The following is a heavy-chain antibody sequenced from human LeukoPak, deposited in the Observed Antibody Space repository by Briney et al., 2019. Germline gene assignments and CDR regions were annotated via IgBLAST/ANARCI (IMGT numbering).Heavy chain of an antibody. V-gene: IGHV4-59*01. CDR1: GGSISSDY. Sequence: SETLSLTFTVSGGSISSDYWSWVRQPTGKGLEWIGYIYYSGSTNYNPSLKSRVTISVDTSKNQFSLKLSSVTAADTAVYYCARNYYDSSGYKSFDYWGQGTLVTVSS. J-gene: IGHJ4*02. D-gene: IGHD3-22*01. CDR3: ARNYYDSSGYKSFDY. CDR2: IYYSGST.